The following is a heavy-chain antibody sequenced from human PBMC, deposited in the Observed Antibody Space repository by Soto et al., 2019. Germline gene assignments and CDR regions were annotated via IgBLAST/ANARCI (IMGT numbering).Heavy chain of an antibody. CDR3: AREPDTAMGRGSFDY. CDR2: IYYSGST. V-gene: IGHV4-59*01. CDR1: GGSISSYY. J-gene: IGHJ4*02. D-gene: IGHD5-18*01. Sequence: SETLSLTCTVSGGSISSYYWSWIRQPPGKGLEWIGYIYYSGSTNYNPSLKSRVTISVDTSKNQFSLKLSSVTAADTAVYYCAREPDTAMGRGSFDYWGQGTLVTVSS.